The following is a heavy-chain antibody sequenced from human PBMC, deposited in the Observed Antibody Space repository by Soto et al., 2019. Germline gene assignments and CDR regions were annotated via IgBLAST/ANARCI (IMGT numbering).Heavy chain of an antibody. D-gene: IGHD3-3*01. Sequence: QGQLQDSGPGLVKPSETLSLTCSVSGGSISTYYCNWIRQPAGKGLEGIGRIDSSGSTNYSPSLKSRATTSVDTSKNQFSLKLTSVTAADTAVYYCARRGHDFWSGQFDYWGQGTLSTVSS. V-gene: IGHV4-4*07. CDR3: ARRGHDFWSGQFDY. CDR2: IDSSGST. CDR1: GGSISTYY. J-gene: IGHJ4*02.